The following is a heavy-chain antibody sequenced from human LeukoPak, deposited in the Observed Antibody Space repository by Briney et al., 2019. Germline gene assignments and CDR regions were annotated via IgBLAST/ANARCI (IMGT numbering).Heavy chain of an antibody. Sequence: SETLSLTCTVSGGSISSYYWSWIRQPPGKGLEWIGYIYYSGSTNYNPSLKSRVTISVDTSKNQFSLKLSSVTAADTAVYYCARDEGGSAFDIWGQGTMATVSS. V-gene: IGHV4-59*01. CDR2: IYYSGST. J-gene: IGHJ3*02. CDR1: GGSISSYY. CDR3: ARDEGGSAFDI. D-gene: IGHD3-16*01.